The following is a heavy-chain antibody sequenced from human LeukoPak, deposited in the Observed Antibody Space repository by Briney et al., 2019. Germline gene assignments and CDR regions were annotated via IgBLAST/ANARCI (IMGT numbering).Heavy chain of an antibody. V-gene: IGHV4-4*02. D-gene: IGHD3-10*01. J-gene: IGHJ5*02. CDR3: ARKGSWGLYGSGSYYP. CDR1: GGSISSSNL. Sequence: PSGALSLTCAVSGGSISSSNLWSWVRQPPGKGLEWIGEIYHSGSTNYNPSLKSRVTISVDKSKNQFSLKLSSVTAADTAVYYCARKGSWGLYGSGSYYPWGQGTLVTVSS. CDR2: IYHSGST.